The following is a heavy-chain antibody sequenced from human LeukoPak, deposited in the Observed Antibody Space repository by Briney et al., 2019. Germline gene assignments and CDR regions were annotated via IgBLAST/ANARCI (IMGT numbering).Heavy chain of an antibody. CDR1: GYTLTELS. CDR2: FDPEDGET. CDR3: ARAGQSSSGDYFDY. Sequence: ASVKVSCKVSGYTLTELSMHWVRQAPGEGLEWMGGFDPEDGETIYAQKFQGRVTMTEDTSTDTAYMELSSLRSEDTAVYYCARAGQSSSGDYFDYWGQGTLVTVSS. D-gene: IGHD3-10*01. V-gene: IGHV1-24*01. J-gene: IGHJ4*02.